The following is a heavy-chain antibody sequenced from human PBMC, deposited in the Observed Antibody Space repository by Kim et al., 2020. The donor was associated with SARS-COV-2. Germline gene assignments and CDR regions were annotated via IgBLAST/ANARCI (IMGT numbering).Heavy chain of an antibody. J-gene: IGHJ6*02. D-gene: IGHD3-10*01. CDR1: GGTFSSYA. CDR2: IIPIFGTA. Sequence: SVKVSCKASGGTFSSYAISWVRQAPGQGLEWMGGIIPIFGTANYAQKFQGRVTITADESTSTAYKELSSLRSEDTAVYYCARDFLDGSGSYYTGLYYYGMDVWGQETTVTVSS. CDR3: ARDFLDGSGSYYTGLYYYGMDV. V-gene: IGHV1-69*13.